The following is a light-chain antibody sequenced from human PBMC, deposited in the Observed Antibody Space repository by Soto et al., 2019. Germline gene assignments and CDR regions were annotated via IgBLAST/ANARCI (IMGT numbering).Light chain of an antibody. CDR3: QQYKSYSWT. Sequence: DIQMTQSPSTLSGSVGDRVTLSCRASQTISSWLAWYQQKPGKAPKVLIYKASTLKSGVPSRFSGSGAGTEFTLTISSLQPDDFATYYCQQYKSYSWTFGQGTKVDIK. V-gene: IGKV1-5*03. CDR1: QTISSW. CDR2: KAS. J-gene: IGKJ1*01.